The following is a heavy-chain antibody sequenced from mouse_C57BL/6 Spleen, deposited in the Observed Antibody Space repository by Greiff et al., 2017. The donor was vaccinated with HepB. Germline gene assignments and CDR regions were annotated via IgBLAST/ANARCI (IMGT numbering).Heavy chain of an antibody. CDR3: ARDGYGSFAY. CDR1: GYSITSGYY. J-gene: IGHJ3*01. CDR2: ISYDGSN. D-gene: IGHD1-1*01. V-gene: IGHV3-6*01. Sequence: DVKLVESGPGLVKPSQSLSLTCSVTGYSITSGYYWNWIRQFPGNKLEWMGYISYDGSNNYNPSLKNRISITRDTSKNQFFLKLNSVTTEDTATYYCARDGYGSFAYWGQGTLVTVSA.